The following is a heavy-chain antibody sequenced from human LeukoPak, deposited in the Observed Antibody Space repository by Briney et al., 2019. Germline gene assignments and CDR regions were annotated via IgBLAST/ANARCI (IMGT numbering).Heavy chain of an antibody. CDR2: INPNSGGT. CDR1: GYTFTGYY. J-gene: IGHJ5*02. D-gene: IGHD6-13*01. V-gene: IGHV1-2*02. Sequence: ASVKVSRKASGYTFTGYYMHWVRQAPGQGLEWMGWINPNSGGTNYAQKFQGRVTMTRDTSISTAYMELSRLRSDDTAVYYCARGKTAAGQFDPWGQGTLVTVSS. CDR3: ARGKTAAGQFDP.